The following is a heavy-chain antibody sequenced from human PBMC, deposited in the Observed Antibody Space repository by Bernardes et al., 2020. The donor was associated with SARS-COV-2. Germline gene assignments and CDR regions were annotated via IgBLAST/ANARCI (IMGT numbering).Heavy chain of an antibody. D-gene: IGHD5-18*01. V-gene: IGHV1-18*01. J-gene: IGHJ4*02. CDR3: ARDSRIQLWLRGGGHFDY. CDR1: GYTFTSYG. CDR2: ISAYNGNT. Sequence: ASMKVSCKASGYTFTSYGISWVRQAPGQGLEWMGWISAYNGNTNYAQKLQGRVTMTTDTSTSTAYMELRSLRSDDTAVYYCARDSRIQLWLRGGGHFDYWGQGTLVTVSS.